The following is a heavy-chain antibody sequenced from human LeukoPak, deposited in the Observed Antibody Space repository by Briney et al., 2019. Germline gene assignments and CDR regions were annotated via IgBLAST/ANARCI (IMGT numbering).Heavy chain of an antibody. CDR2: GTT. Sequence: GTTCYNPSLKSRVTVSVDRSKKQISLKLNSVTAADTAVYYCASPPDYWGQGTLVTVSS. CDR3: ASPPDY. V-gene: IGHV4-30-2*01. J-gene: IGHJ4*02.